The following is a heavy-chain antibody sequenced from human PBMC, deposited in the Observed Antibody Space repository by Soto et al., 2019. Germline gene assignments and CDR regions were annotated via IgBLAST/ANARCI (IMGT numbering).Heavy chain of an antibody. D-gene: IGHD4-17*01. CDR2: IITLFGTA. J-gene: IGHJ4*02. V-gene: IGHV1-69*13. CDR1: GGTFSSHS. CDR3: AREVGYGHFPAALRD. Sequence: GASVKVSCKASGGTFSSHSINWVRQAPGQGLEWMGGIITLFGTANYAQNFQGRVTITADQSTSTAYMELNSLRSDDTAVYYCAREVGYGHFPAALRDLAQGTLVSAS.